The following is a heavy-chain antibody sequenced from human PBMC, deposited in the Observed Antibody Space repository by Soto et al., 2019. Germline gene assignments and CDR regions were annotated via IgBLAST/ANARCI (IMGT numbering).Heavy chain of an antibody. D-gene: IGHD3-3*01. CDR2: ISGSGGST. CDR1: GFTFSSYA. V-gene: IGHV3-23*01. J-gene: IGHJ4*02. Sequence: VGSLRLSCAASGFTFSSYAMSWVRQAPGKGLEWVSAISGSGGSTYYADSVKGRFTISRDNSKNTLYLQMNSLRVEDTAVYYCAKDFSSTIFGVVIPFDYWGQGTLVTVSS. CDR3: AKDFSSTIFGVVIPFDY.